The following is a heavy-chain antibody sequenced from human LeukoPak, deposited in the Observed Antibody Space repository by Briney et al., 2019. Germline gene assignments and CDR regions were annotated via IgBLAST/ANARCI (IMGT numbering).Heavy chain of an antibody. CDR1: GFPFSSHW. CDR3: AMGLMGGDVFDI. J-gene: IGHJ3*02. CDR2: ISSSSSYI. Sequence: GGSLRLSCAASGFPFSSHWLSWFRQSPGKGLEWVSSISSSSSYIYYADSVKGRFTISRDNAKNSLYLQMNSLRAEDTAVYYCAMGLMGGDVFDIWGQGTMVTVSS. D-gene: IGHD3-16*01. V-gene: IGHV3-21*01.